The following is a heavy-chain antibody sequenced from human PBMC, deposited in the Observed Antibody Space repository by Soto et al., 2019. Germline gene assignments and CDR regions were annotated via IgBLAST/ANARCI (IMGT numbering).Heavy chain of an antibody. CDR1: GDFITSYY. Sequence: SETLSLTCTVTGDFITSYYWTWIRQPPGKELEWIGKIYYSGSTNYNPSLKSRVTMSVDSSKTQFSLNLTSVTAADTAVYYCARVHSSSYYYGLAVWGQGIPVTV. J-gene: IGHJ6*02. D-gene: IGHD6-6*01. CDR3: ARVHSSSYYYGLAV. CDR2: IYYSGST. V-gene: IGHV4-59*01.